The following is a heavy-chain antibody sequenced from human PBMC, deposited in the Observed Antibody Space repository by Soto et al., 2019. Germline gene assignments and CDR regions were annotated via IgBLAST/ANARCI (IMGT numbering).Heavy chain of an antibody. J-gene: IGHJ4*02. CDR3: AVLRQSSDY. CDR2: ISYDGSNK. Sequence: QVQLVESGGGVVQPGRSLRLSCAASGFTFSSYGMHWVRQAPGKGLEWVAVISYDGSNKYYADSVKGRFTISRDNSKITLYLQMNSLRAEDTAVYYCAVLRQSSDYWGQGTLVTVSS. CDR1: GFTFSSYG. V-gene: IGHV3-30*03.